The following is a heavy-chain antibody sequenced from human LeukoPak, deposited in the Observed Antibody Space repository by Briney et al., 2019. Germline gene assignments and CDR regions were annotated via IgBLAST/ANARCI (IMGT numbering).Heavy chain of an antibody. D-gene: IGHD6-13*01. CDR2: INHSGST. V-gene: IGHV4-34*01. J-gene: IGHJ5*02. Sequence: SETLSLTCAVYGGSFSGYYWSWIRQPPGKGLEWIGEINHSGSTNYNPSLKSRVTISVDTSKNQFSLKLSSVTAADTAVYYCARRAAAAGTEWFDPWGQGTLVTVSS. CDR3: ARRAAAAGTEWFDP. CDR1: GGSFSGYY.